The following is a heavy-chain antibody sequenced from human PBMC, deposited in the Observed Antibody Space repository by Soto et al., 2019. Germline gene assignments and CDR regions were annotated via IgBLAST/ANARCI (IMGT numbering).Heavy chain of an antibody. Sequence: QVQLVQSGAEVKKPGASVKVSCKASGYTFTSYGISWVRQAPGQGLEWMGWISAYNGNTNYAQKLQGRVTMTTDTATSTAYLELRSLRSEDTAVYYCARRYCSGGSCYSDGSFDYWGQGTLVTVSS. J-gene: IGHJ4*02. CDR3: ARRYCSGGSCYSDGSFDY. D-gene: IGHD2-15*01. CDR2: ISAYNGNT. CDR1: GYTFTSYG. V-gene: IGHV1-18*01.